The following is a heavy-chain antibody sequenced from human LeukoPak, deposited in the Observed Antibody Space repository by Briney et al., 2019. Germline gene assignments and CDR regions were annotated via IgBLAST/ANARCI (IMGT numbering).Heavy chain of an antibody. CDR3: ARERNSYFDY. D-gene: IGHD2/OR15-2a*01. CDR2: ISYDGSNK. J-gene: IGHJ4*02. CDR1: GFTFSSYG. Sequence: GGSLRLSCAASGFTFSSYGMHWVRQAPGKGLEWVAVISYDGSNKYYADSVKGRFTISRDNAKNSLYLQMNSLRAEDTAVYYCARERNSYFDYWGQGTLVTVSS. V-gene: IGHV3-30*03.